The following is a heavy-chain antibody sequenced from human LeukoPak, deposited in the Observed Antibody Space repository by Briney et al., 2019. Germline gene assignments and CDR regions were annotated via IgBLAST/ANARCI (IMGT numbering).Heavy chain of an antibody. V-gene: IGHV4-59*12. CDR2: IYHSGST. CDR3: ARDSIRAPGGY. J-gene: IGHJ4*02. Sequence: SETLSLTCTVSGSSINSYYWTWIRQPPGKGLEWIGYIYHSGSTYYNPSLKSRVTISVDRSKNQFSLKLSSVTAADTAVYYCARDSIRAPGGYWGQGTLVTVSS. CDR1: GSSINSYY. D-gene: IGHD5-12*01.